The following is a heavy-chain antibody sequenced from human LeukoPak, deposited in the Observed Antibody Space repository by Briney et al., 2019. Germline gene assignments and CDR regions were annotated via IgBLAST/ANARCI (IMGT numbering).Heavy chain of an antibody. CDR3: TRDPHYYHGNPHDF. CDR2: IRSKDHGGTT. D-gene: IGHD4-23*01. CDR1: GFTFGDYA. J-gene: IGHJ4*02. Sequence: PGRSLRLSCTASGFTFGDYALSWFRQAPGKGLEWLSFIRSKDHGGTTEYAASEKGRFTISRDDSNSIAYLQMNSLIIEDTAVYFCTRDPHYYHGNPHDFWGQGTRVTVSS. V-gene: IGHV3-49*03.